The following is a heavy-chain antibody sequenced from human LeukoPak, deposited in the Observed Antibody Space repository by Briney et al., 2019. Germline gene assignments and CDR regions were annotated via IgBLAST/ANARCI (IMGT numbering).Heavy chain of an antibody. CDR2: IIPIFGTA. CDR3: ARDRLYYDSSGYYYYYMDV. J-gene: IGHJ6*03. Sequence: ASVKVSCKASGGTFSSYAISWVRQAPGQGLEWMGRIIPIFGTANYEQKFQGRVTITTDESTSTAYMELSSLRSEDTAVYYCARDRLYYDSSGYYYYYMDVWGKGTTVTVSS. D-gene: IGHD3-22*01. V-gene: IGHV1-69*05. CDR1: GGTFSSYA.